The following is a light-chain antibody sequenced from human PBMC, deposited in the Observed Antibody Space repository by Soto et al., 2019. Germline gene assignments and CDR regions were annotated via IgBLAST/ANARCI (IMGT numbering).Light chain of an antibody. CDR1: SRDVGNYNY. CDR3: CSYAGTYV. J-gene: IGLJ1*01. Sequence: QSVLTQPRSVSGSPGQSVTISCTGTSRDVGNYNYVSWYQQHPGKAPKLMIYDVNKRPSGVPDRFSGSKSGNTASLTISGLQAEDEADYYCCSYAGTYVFGTGTKVTVL. CDR2: DVN. V-gene: IGLV2-11*01.